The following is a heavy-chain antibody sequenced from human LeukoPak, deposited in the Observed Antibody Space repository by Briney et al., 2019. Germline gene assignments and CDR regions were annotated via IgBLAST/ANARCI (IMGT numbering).Heavy chain of an antibody. V-gene: IGHV3-21*01. J-gene: IGHJ2*01. CDR2: ISSSSSYI. D-gene: IGHD1/OR15-1a*01. CDR1: GFTFSSYS. CDR3: ARPANPNNNWYFDL. Sequence: GGSLRLSCAASGFTFSSYSMNWVRQAPGKGLEWVSSISSSSSYIYYADSVKGRFTISRDNAKNSLYLQMNSLRAEDTAVYYCARPANPNNNWYFDLWGRGTLVTVSS.